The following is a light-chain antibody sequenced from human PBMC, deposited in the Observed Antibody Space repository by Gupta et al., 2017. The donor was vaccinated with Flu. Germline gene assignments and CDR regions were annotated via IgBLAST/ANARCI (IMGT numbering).Light chain of an antibody. CDR1: QVIYSQ. J-gene: IGKJ4*02. CDR3: QQDDSVPRT. CDR2: TAS. Sequence: DLQLPQHPSSVSASVGDRVTVTCRASQVIYSQLGWYQQKPGKAPKLLIDTASTVQRGVPASFSGSGSETDFTLTITSLQTEDAATYSCQQDDSVPRTFGRGTXVEIK. V-gene: IGKV1-12*01.